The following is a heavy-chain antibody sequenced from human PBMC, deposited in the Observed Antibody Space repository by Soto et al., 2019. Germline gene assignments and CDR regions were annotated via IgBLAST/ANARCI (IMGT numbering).Heavy chain of an antibody. CDR2: IYPGDSDT. CDR3: AKCLSGYDYYVCAFDI. Sequence: GESLKISCKGSGYSFTSYWIGWVRQMPGKGLEWMGIIYPGDSDTRYSPSFQGQVTISADKSISTAYLQWSSLKASDTAMYYCAKCLSGYDYYVCAFDIWGQGTMVTVSS. CDR1: GYSFTSYW. V-gene: IGHV5-51*01. J-gene: IGHJ3*02. D-gene: IGHD5-12*01.